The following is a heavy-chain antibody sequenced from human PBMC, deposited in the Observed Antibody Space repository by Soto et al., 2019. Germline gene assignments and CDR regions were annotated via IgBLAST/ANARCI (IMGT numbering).Heavy chain of an antibody. D-gene: IGHD6-19*01. CDR3: AREPIGGVAGNDY. Sequence: SVKVSCKASGGTFSSSAISGVRQAPGQGLEWMGGIIPIFGTANYAQKFQGRVTITADESTSTAYMELSSLRSEDTAVYYCAREPIGGVAGNDYWGQGTLVTVSS. CDR1: GGTFSSSA. V-gene: IGHV1-69*13. CDR2: IIPIFGTA. J-gene: IGHJ4*02.